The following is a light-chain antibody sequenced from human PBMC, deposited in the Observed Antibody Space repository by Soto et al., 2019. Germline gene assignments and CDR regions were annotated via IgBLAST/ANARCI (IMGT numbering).Light chain of an antibody. Sequence: DIVMTQSPDSLAVSLGERATINCKSSQSVLYSSINKNYLAWYQQRPGQPPKLLIYWASTRESGVPDRFSGRGSGTESALTITSRQAEDVAVYYCQQYESTPPTFGQGTKLEI. J-gene: IGKJ2*01. CDR3: QQYESTPPT. CDR1: QSVLYSSINKNY. CDR2: WAS. V-gene: IGKV4-1*01.